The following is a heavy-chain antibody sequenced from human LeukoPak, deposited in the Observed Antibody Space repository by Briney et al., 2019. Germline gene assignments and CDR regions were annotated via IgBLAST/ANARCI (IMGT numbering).Heavy chain of an antibody. CDR3: ARSDTYYVKPFDY. V-gene: IGHV4-59*01. J-gene: IGHJ4*02. CDR1: GGSISSYS. D-gene: IGHD3-10*02. CDR2: IYYSWST. Sequence: SETLSLTCTVSGGSISSYSWSWIRQPPGKGLEWIGYIYYSWSTNYNPSLKSRVTISVDTSKNQFSLKLSSVPAADTAVYYCARSDTYYVKPFDYWGQGTLVTVSS.